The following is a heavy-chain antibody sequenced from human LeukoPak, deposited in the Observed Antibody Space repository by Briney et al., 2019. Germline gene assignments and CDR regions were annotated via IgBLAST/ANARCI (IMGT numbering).Heavy chain of an antibody. J-gene: IGHJ4*02. CDR3: GHLSHDSDSY. CDR2: INPNSGST. V-gene: IGHV1-2*02. CDR1: GYTFTGYY. D-gene: IGHD2-21*02. Sequence: GSLKLSCAASGYTFTGYYMHWVRQAPGQGLEWMGWINPNSGSTNYAHTFQGRVTITRDTSISTAYMELSRLRSDDTAVYYCGHLSHDSDSYWGQGTLVTVSS.